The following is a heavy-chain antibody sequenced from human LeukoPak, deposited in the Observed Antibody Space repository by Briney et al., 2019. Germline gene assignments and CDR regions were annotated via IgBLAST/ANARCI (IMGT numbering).Heavy chain of an antibody. CDR2: ISYDGSNK. CDR3: ARGRFGELYDAFDI. Sequence: GGSLRLSCAASGFTFSSYAMHWVRQAPGKGLKWVAVISYDGSNKYYADSVKGRFTISRDNSKNTLYLQMNSLRAEDTAVYYCARGRFGELYDAFDIWGQGTMVTVSS. D-gene: IGHD3-10*01. J-gene: IGHJ3*02. V-gene: IGHV3-30-3*01. CDR1: GFTFSSYA.